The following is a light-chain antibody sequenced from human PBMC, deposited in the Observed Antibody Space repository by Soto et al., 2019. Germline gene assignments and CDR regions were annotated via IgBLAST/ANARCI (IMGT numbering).Light chain of an antibody. CDR1: QGIRND. CDR3: LQLDSSLLT. Sequence: AIQMTQSPSSLSAYLGDKVTITCRASQGIRNDLGWYQQKPGKAPKLLIYAASSLQSGVPSRFSGSGSGTDFTLTISSLQPEDFATYYCLQLDSSLLTFGGGTKVDIK. V-gene: IGKV1-6*01. CDR2: AAS. J-gene: IGKJ4*01.